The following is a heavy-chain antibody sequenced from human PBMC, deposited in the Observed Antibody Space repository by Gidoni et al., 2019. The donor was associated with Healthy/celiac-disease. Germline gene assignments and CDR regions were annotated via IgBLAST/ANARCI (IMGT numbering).Heavy chain of an antibody. CDR3: ATQRRDMAAHYFDY. CDR2: IIPIFGTA. J-gene: IGHJ4*02. CDR1: GGTFSSYA. V-gene: IGHV1-69*01. Sequence: VQLVQSGAEVKKPGSSVKVSCKASGGTFSSYAISWVRQSPGQGLEWLRGIIPIFGTATYAQKFQGRFTITADESTSTAYMELSSLRSEDTAVYYCATQRRDMAAHYFDYWGQGTLVTVSS. D-gene: IGHD2-15*01.